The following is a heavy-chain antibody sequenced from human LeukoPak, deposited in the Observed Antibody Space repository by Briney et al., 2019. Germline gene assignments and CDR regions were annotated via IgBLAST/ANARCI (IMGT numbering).Heavy chain of an antibody. Sequence: SGGSLRLSCAASGFTFSNHWMHWVRQDPGKGLMWVSRINRGGSRTDYADSVKGRFTISRDDAKNTLYLQLNSLRAEDTAVYFCARGGSDTAMAHDYWGQGTLVTVSS. CDR2: INRGGSRT. D-gene: IGHD5-18*01. J-gene: IGHJ4*02. CDR3: ARGGSDTAMAHDY. CDR1: GFTFSNHW. V-gene: IGHV3-74*01.